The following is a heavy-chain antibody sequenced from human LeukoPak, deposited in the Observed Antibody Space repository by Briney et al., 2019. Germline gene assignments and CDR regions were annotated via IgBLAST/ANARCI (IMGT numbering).Heavy chain of an antibody. J-gene: IGHJ5*02. CDR1: GVSISSSNSY. CDR2: IYYSGST. V-gene: IGHV4-61*01. CDR3: ARDGVHCSSTSCPP. Sequence: PSQTLSLTCTVSGVSISSSNSYWSWLRQPPGKGLEWIGYIYYSGSTNYNPSLKSRVTISVDTSKNQFSLKLSSVTAADTAVYYCARDGVHCSSTSCPPWGQGTLVTVSS. D-gene: IGHD2-2*01.